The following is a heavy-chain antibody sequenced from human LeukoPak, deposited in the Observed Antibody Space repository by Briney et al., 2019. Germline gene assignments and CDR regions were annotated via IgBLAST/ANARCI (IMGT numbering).Heavy chain of an antibody. D-gene: IGHD2-21*02. CDR1: GFSFSTYT. V-gene: IGHV3-48*02. CDR3: AGTIYCGGDCYSCH. J-gene: IGHJ4*02. Sequence: PGGSLRLSCAASGFSFSTYTMNWVRQAAGGGLEWVSYISTSSSTIYYADSVKGRFTISRDNAKNSLYLQMNSLRDDDTAVYCWAGTIYCGGDCYSCHWGQGTLVTVLS. CDR2: ISTSSSTI.